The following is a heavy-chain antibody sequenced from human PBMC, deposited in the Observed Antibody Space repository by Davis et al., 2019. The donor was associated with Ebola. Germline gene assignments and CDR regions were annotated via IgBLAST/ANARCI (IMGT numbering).Heavy chain of an antibody. V-gene: IGHV3-48*03. CDR2: ISSSGSTI. CDR3: ARVGRYDFWSGYYTAGWYYYGMDV. J-gene: IGHJ6*02. D-gene: IGHD3-3*01. Sequence: PGGSLRLSCAASGFTFSSYEMNWVRQAPGKGLEWVSYISSSGSTIYYADSVKGRFTISRDNAKNSLYLQMNSLRAEDTAVYYCARVGRYDFWSGYYTAGWYYYGMDVWGQGTTVTVSS. CDR1: GFTFSSYE.